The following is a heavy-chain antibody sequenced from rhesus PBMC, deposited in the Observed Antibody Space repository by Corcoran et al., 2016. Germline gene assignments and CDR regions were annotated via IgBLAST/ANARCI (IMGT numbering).Heavy chain of an antibody. D-gene: IGHD7-45*01. J-gene: IGHJ4*01. CDR3: ATSLTGDRYFDY. V-gene: IGHV1-111*02. CDR1: GYTFTDYY. CDR2: VDPEDGEA. Sequence: VQLVQSGAEVKKPGASVKISCKASGYTFTDYYLHWVRHGPGKGLEWMGRVDPEDGEAIHAQKFQDRVNITADTSTDTAYMELSSLRSEDTAVYYCATSLTGDRYFDYWGQGVLVTVSS.